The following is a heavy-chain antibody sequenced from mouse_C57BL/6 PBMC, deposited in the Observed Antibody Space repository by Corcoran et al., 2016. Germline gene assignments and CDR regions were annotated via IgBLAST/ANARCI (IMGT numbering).Heavy chain of an antibody. D-gene: IGHD1-1*01. CDR3: ARSGTVPWYFDV. J-gene: IGHJ1*03. Sequence: QVQLKQSGAELVRPGASVKLSCTASGYTFTDYYINWVKQRPGQGLEWIARIYPGSGNTYYNEKFKGKATLTAEKSSSTAYMQLSSLTSEDSAVYFCARSGTVPWYFDVWGTGTTVTVSS. CDR2: IYPGSGNT. V-gene: IGHV1-76*01. CDR1: GYTFTDYY.